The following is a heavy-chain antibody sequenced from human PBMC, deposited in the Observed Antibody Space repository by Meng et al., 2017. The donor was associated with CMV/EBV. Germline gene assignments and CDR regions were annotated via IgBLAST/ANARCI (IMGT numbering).Heavy chain of an antibody. CDR3: ARGGGTIFGVVTNNWFDP. CDR1: TCSSYA. Sequence: TCSSYAISWVRQAPGQGLEWMGGIIPIFGTANYAQKFQGRVTITTDESTSTAYMELSSLRSEDTDVYYCARGGGTIFGVVTNNWFDPWGQGTLVTVSS. CDR2: IIPIFGTA. J-gene: IGHJ5*02. V-gene: IGHV1-69*05. D-gene: IGHD3-3*01.